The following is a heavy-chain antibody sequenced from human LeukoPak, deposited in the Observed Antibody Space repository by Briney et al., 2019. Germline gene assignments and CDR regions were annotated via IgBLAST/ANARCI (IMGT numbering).Heavy chain of an antibody. D-gene: IGHD4/OR15-4a*01. CDR3: ARGAGAYSHPYDY. CDR2: MYSGGST. Sequence: GGSLRLSCAASEFSVGSNYMNWVRQAPGKGLEWVSLMYSGGSTHYADSVKGRFTISRDNSKNTLYLQMNSLRVEDTAVYYCARGAGAYSHPYDYWGQGTLVTVSS. J-gene: IGHJ4*02. CDR1: EFSVGSNY. V-gene: IGHV3-66*01.